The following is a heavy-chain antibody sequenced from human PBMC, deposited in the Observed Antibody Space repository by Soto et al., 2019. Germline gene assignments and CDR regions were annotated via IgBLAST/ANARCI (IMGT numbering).Heavy chain of an antibody. J-gene: IGHJ6*02. Sequence: SETLSLTCTVSGGSISSSSYYWGWIRQPPGKGLEWIGSIYYSGSTYYNPSLKSRVTISVDTSKNQFSLKLSSVTAADTAVYYCARRSEWLLPNYYYYYGMDVWGQGNTVT. V-gene: IGHV4-39*01. CDR3: ARRSEWLLPNYYYYYGMDV. D-gene: IGHD3-3*01. CDR2: IYYSGST. CDR1: GGSISSSSYY.